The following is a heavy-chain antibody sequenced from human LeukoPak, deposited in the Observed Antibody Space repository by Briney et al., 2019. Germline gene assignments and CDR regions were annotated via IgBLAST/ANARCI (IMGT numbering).Heavy chain of an antibody. CDR2: IKEDGSEK. V-gene: IGHV3-7*03. CDR1: GFSFSSYS. J-gene: IGHJ6*02. Sequence: GGSLRLSCAASGFSFSSYSMNWVRQAPGKGREWVANIKEDGSEKYYVDSVKGRFTMSRDNAKNSLYLQMNSLRAEDTAVYYCARPYCRSANCLLMDVWGQGTTVTVSS. CDR3: ARPYCRSANCLLMDV. D-gene: IGHD2-2*01.